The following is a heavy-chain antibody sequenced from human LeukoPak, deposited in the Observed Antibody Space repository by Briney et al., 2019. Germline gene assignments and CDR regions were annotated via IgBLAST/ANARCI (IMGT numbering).Heavy chain of an antibody. CDR3: AKGSLRSGFGY. V-gene: IGHV3-9*01. Sequence: GGSLRLSCAASGFTFDDYAMHWVRQAPGKGLEWVSGISWNSGSIGYADSVKGRFTISRDNAKNSLYLQMNSLRAEDTALYYCAKGSLRSGFGYWGQGTLVTVSS. CDR2: ISWNSGSI. D-gene: IGHD3-10*01. J-gene: IGHJ4*02. CDR1: GFTFDDYA.